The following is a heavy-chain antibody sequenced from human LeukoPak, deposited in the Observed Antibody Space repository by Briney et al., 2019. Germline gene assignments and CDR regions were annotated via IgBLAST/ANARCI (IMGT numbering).Heavy chain of an antibody. CDR2: INSDGSST. Sequence: GGSLRLSCAASGFTFSSYWMHWVRQAPGEGLVWASRINSDGSSTSYADSVKGRFTISRDNAKNTLYLQMNSLRAEDTAVYYCARGLGATTSYGMDVWGQGTTVTVSS. J-gene: IGHJ6*02. CDR3: ARGLGATTSYGMDV. D-gene: IGHD1-26*01. CDR1: GFTFSSYW. V-gene: IGHV3-74*01.